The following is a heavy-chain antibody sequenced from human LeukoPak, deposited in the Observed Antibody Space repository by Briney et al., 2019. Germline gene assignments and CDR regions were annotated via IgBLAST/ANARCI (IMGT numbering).Heavy chain of an antibody. D-gene: IGHD6-19*01. CDR1: GFTFSSYD. Sequence: PGGSLRLSCAASGFTFSSYDMHWVRQAPGKGLEWVAVIWYDGSNKYYADSVKGRFTISRDNSKNTLYLQMNSLRAEDTAVYFCARVGYNSGWYEYWGQGTLVTVSS. J-gene: IGHJ4*02. V-gene: IGHV3-33*01. CDR3: ARVGYNSGWYEY. CDR2: IWYDGSNK.